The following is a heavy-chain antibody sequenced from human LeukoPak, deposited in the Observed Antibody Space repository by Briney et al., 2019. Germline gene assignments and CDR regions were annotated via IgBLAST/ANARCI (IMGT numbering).Heavy chain of an antibody. CDR1: GAILIELS. CDR3: VTGPSERDYYESGTYYLGDS. J-gene: IGHJ4*02. D-gene: IGHD3-10*01. Sequence: ASVKVSCKVSGAILIELSIHWVRQSPGKGLEWMGGFDSEDGKTKAAQSFLDRVSLTEDTSLATAYMELRSLTSEDTAVYYCVTGPSERDYYESGTYYLGDSWGQGTVVTVSS. V-gene: IGHV1-24*01. CDR2: FDSEDGKT.